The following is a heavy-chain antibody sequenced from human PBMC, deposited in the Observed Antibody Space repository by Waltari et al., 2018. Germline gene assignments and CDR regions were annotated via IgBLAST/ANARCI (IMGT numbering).Heavy chain of an antibody. J-gene: IGHJ6*02. CDR2: INPRGGST. CDR1: EYTFTSSY. Sequence: QVQLVQSGAEVKKPGASVKISCKTSEYTFTSSYVHWVRQAPGQGLERMGIINPRGGSTIYAQKFQGRVTMTRDTSTSTVYMELSSLRSEDTAVYYCASDTGALWMDVWGQGTTVTVSS. V-gene: IGHV1-46*01. CDR3: ASDTGALWMDV. D-gene: IGHD2-21*01.